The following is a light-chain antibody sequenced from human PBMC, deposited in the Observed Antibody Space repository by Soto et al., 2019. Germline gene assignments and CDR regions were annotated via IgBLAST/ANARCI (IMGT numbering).Light chain of an antibody. Sequence: QSVLTQPPSVSGAPGQRLSISCTGSSSNSGAGYDVHWYQRLPGTAPKVLIYSNNNRPSGVPDRFSGSKSGTSASLAITGLQAEDEADYYCQSYDSSLSGSYVFGTGTKLTVL. CDR3: QSYDSSLSGSYV. CDR2: SNN. J-gene: IGLJ1*01. CDR1: SSNSGAGYD. V-gene: IGLV1-40*01.